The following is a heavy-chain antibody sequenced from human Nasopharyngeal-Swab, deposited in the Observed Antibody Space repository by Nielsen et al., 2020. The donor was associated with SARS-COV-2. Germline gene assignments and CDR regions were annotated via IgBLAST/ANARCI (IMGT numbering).Heavy chain of an antibody. CDR2: SIPIFGTA. D-gene: IGHD6-19*01. J-gene: IGHJ4*02. V-gene: IGHV1-69*13. CDR3: ASCPPGYSSGWHFDY. Sequence: SVTVSCKASRDTFSSYAISWVRQAPGQGLEWMGGSIPIFGTANYAQKFQGRVTITADESTSTAYMELSSLRSEDPAVYYCASCPPGYSSGWHFDYWGQGTLVTVSS. CDR1: RDTFSSYA.